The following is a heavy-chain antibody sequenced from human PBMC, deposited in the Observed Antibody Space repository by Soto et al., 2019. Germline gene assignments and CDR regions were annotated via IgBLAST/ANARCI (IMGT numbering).Heavy chain of an antibody. V-gene: IGHV4-31*03. Sequence: PSETLSLTCSVYGVSISTVCHYLTWIRQPPGKGLEWIGSIYHTGSTYYSKSLRSRLTMSVDTSKSQFSLRLSSVTAADTAVYYCARATGTLRSRNCDYWGQGSLVTVSS. D-gene: IGHD1-1*01. CDR1: GVSISTVCHY. CDR3: ARATGTLRSRNCDY. CDR2: IYHTGST. J-gene: IGHJ4*02.